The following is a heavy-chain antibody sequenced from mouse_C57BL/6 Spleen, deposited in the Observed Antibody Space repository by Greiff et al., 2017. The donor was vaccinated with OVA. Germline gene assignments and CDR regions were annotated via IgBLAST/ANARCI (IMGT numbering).Heavy chain of an antibody. Sequence: VQLVESGPGLVQPSQSLSITCTVSGFSLTSYGVHWVRQSPGKGLEWLGVIWSGGSTDYNAAFISRLSISKDNSKSQVFFKMNSLQADDTAIYYCARLHYYGSKGAMDYWGQGTSVTVSS. D-gene: IGHD1-1*01. CDR1: GFSLTSYG. CDR2: IWSGGST. V-gene: IGHV2-2*01. J-gene: IGHJ4*01. CDR3: ARLHYYGSKGAMDY.